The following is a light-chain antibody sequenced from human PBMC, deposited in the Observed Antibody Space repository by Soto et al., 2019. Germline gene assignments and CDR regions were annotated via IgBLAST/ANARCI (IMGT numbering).Light chain of an antibody. J-gene: IGKJ2*01. V-gene: IGKV3-15*01. CDR1: QSLSSN. Sequence: EIVMTQSPATLSVSPGERATLSCRASQSLSSNLAWYQQKPGQPPRLLIYGASTRATGIPARFSGSGSGTEFTLTISSLQSEDFAVYYCQQYNYWPLYTFGQGTKLEIK. CDR3: QQYNYWPLYT. CDR2: GAS.